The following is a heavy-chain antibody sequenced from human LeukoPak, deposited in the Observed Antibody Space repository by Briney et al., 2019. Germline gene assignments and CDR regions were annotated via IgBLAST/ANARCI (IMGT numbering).Heavy chain of an antibody. CDR3: ARASAGYRISWYVG. D-gene: IGHD6-13*01. J-gene: IGHJ4*02. CDR2: INPNSGGT. Sequence: GASVKVSCKASGYTFTGYYMHWVRQAPGQGLEWMGWINPNSGGTNYAQKFQGRVTMTRDTSISTAYMELSRLRSDDTAVYYCARASAGYRISWYVGWGQGTLVTVSS. CDR1: GYTFTGYY. V-gene: IGHV1-2*02.